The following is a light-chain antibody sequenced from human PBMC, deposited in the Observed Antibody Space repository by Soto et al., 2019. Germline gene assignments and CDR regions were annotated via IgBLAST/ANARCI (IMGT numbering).Light chain of an antibody. Sequence: QSALTQPASVSGSPGQSITISCTGTSGDVAVYNYVSWYQQHPGKAPKLLIYDVSNRPSGVSDRFSGSRSGDTASLTIFGVQAADEADYYCSSYATASPLFGGGTKVTVL. V-gene: IGLV2-14*03. CDR2: DVS. J-gene: IGLJ2*01. CDR3: SSYATASPL. CDR1: SGDVAVYNY.